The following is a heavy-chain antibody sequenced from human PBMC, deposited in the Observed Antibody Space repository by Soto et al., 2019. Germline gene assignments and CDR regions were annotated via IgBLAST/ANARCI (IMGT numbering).Heavy chain of an antibody. D-gene: IGHD3-3*01. V-gene: IGHV1-8*01. Sequence: AAVKVSCKASGYTITSYDTNWVRQATGPGLERMGWMNPNSGNTGYAQKFQGRVTMTRNTSISTAYMELSSLRSEDTAVYYRARGLNYNFWSDYSPNWFDPWGQGALVTVSS. J-gene: IGHJ5*02. CDR3: ARGLNYNFWSDYSPNWFDP. CDR2: MNPNSGNT. CDR1: GYTITSYD.